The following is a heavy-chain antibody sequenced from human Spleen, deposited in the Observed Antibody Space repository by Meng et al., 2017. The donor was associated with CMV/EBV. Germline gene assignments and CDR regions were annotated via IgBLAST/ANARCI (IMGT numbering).Heavy chain of an antibody. V-gene: IGHV4-34*02. CDR2: INHSGST. CDR1: GESFSGYY. D-gene: IGHD2-2*01. Sequence: QVQLQQWGAGLLKPSETLSLTCAVYGESFSGYYWSWIRQPPGKGLQWIGEINHSGSTNYNPSLKSRVTISVDTSKNQFSLKLSSVTAADTAVYYCASLRGDYCSSTSCYVDPWGQGTLVTVSS. J-gene: IGHJ5*02. CDR3: ASLRGDYCSSTSCYVDP.